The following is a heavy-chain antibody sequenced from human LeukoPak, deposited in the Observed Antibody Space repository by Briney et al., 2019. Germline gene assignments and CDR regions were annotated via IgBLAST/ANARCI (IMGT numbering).Heavy chain of an antibody. CDR3: AKAPSGWYHFDY. CDR2: ISYDGSNK. CDR1: GFTFSSYG. J-gene: IGHJ4*02. D-gene: IGHD6-19*01. Sequence: PGGSLRLSCAASGFTFSSYGMHWVRQAPGKGLEWEAVISYDGSNKYYADSVKGRFTISRDNSKNTLYLQMNSLRAEDTAVYYCAKAPSGWYHFDYWGQGTLVTVSS. V-gene: IGHV3-30*18.